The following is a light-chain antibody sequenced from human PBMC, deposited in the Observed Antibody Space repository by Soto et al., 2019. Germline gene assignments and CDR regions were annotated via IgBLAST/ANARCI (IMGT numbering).Light chain of an antibody. CDR3: QKYDNAPLT. Sequence: GYRVTITCRASEDISSYLAWYQQKPGKVPSLLIYAAATLQSGVPSRFSGDGSGTDFTLTISSLQPEDVATYYCQKYDNAPLTFAQGTRL. CDR1: EDISSY. V-gene: IGKV1-27*01. CDR2: AAA. J-gene: IGKJ5*01.